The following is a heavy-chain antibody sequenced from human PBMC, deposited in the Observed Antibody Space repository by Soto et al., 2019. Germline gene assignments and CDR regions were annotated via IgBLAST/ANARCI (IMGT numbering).Heavy chain of an antibody. V-gene: IGHV4-31*03. D-gene: IGHD2-21*02. J-gene: IGHJ6*02. CDR2: IYYSGST. Sequence: SETLSLTCTVSGGSISSGGYYWSWIRQHPGKGLEWIGYIYYSGSTYYNPSLKSRVTISVDTSKNQFSLKLSSVTAADTAVYYCARGYCGGDCYLYGDYYYYGMDVWGQGTTVTVSS. CDR3: ARGYCGGDCYLYGDYYYYGMDV. CDR1: GGSISSGGYY.